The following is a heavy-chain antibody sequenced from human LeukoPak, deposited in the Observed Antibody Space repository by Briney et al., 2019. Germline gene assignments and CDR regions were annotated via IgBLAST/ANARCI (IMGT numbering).Heavy chain of an antibody. D-gene: IGHD2-2*02. CDR2: IYTSGST. CDR1: GGSISSYY. Sequence: PSETLSLTCTVSGGSISSYYWSWIRQPAGKGLEWIGRIYTSGSTNYNPSLKSRVTMSVDTSKNQFSLKLSSVTAADTAVYYRAVPAAIAGIYYYGMDVWGQGTTVTVSS. V-gene: IGHV4-4*07. J-gene: IGHJ6*02. CDR3: AVPAAIAGIYYYGMDV.